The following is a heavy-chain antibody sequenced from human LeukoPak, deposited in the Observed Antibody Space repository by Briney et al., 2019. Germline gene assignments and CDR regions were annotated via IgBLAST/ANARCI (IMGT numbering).Heavy chain of an antibody. J-gene: IGHJ6*04. V-gene: IGHV3-21*01. CDR3: ASLYV. CDR2: ISSSSSYT. Sequence: GGSLRLSCAASGLTFSSYSMNWVRQAPGEGLGWVSSISSSSSYTYYADSVKGRFTISRDNAKKSLYLQMNSLRAEDTAVYYCASLYVWGKGTTVTVSS. CDR1: GLTFSSYS.